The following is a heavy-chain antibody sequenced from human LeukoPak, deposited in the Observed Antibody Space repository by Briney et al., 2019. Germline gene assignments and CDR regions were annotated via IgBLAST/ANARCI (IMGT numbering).Heavy chain of an antibody. CDR3: ARDRPDYYDSSGIDY. J-gene: IGHJ4*02. CDR1: GGSISSYY. Sequence: SETLSLTCTVSGGSISSYYWSWIRQPPGKGLEWIGYIYYSGSTNYNPSLKSRVTISVDTSKNQFSLKLSSVTAADTAVYYCARDRPDYYDSSGIDYWGQGTLVTVSS. D-gene: IGHD3-22*01. CDR2: IYYSGST. V-gene: IGHV4-59*01.